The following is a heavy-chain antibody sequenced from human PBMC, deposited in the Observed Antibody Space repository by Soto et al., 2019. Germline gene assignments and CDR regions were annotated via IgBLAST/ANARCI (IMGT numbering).Heavy chain of an antibody. V-gene: IGHV1-69*13. CDR3: ARPVEMATISRSYLFY. CDR2: IIPIFGTP. D-gene: IGHD5-12*01. J-gene: IGHJ4*02. CDR1: GGTFTNYA. Sequence: ASVKVSCKASGGTFTNYAINGVRQAPGRGLEWMGGIIPIFGTPNYAQKFQGRVTSTADESTSTAYLDLSSLRSEDTAVYYCARPVEMATISRSYLFYWGQGTLVTVSS.